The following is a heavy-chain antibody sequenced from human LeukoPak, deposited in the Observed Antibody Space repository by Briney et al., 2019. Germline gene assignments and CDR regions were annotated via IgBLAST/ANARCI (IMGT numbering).Heavy chain of an antibody. J-gene: IGHJ5*02. V-gene: IGHV1-8*01. CDR1: GYTFSNHD. CDR3: VRTDYRDPPSINWFDP. D-gene: IGHD4-17*01. Sequence: GASVKVSCKASGYTFSNHDIAWVRQATGQGLEWMGWMNPNSGNTGYALNFQGRVTMTRDTSKSTAYMEVNSLRSEDTAVYYCVRTDYRDPPSINWFDPWGQGTLVTVSS. CDR2: MNPNSGNT.